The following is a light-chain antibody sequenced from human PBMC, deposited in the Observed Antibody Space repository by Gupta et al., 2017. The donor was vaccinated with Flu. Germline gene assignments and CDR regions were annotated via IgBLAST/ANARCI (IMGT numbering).Light chain of an antibody. V-gene: IGLV1-47*02. J-gene: IGLJ3*02. CDR3: AAWDDRLSVVV. Sequence: QSVLTQPPSASGTPGQSVTISCSGSSFNIGSNYVNWYQQLPGTAPKLLIYSNHQRPSGVPERFAASKSGTSASLAISGLRSDDEADYYCAAWDDRLSVVVFGGGTKLTVL. CDR2: SNH. CDR1: SFNIGSNY.